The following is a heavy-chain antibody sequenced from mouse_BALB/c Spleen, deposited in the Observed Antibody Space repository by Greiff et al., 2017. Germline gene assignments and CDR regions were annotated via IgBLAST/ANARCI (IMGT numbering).Heavy chain of an antibody. Sequence: EVMLVESGGDLVKPGGSLKLSCAASGFTFSSYGMSWVRQTPDKRLEWVATISSGGSYTYYPDSVKGRFTISRDNAKNTLYLQMSSLKSEDTAMYYCARHGARATSWFAYWGQGTLVTVSA. V-gene: IGHV5-6*02. CDR1: GFTFSSYG. CDR2: ISSGGSYT. CDR3: ARHGARATSWFAY. D-gene: IGHD3-1*01. J-gene: IGHJ3*01.